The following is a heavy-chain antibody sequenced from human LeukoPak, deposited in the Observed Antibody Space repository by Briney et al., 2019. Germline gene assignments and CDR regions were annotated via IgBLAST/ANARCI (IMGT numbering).Heavy chain of an antibody. V-gene: IGHV4-4*07. CDR1: GGSISSYY. CDR3: GSASKTYYYGSGSYYTFDY. CDR2: IYTSGST. Sequence: SGTLSLTCTVAGGSISSYYWSWIRQPAGKGLEGSGRIYTSGSTDYNPSLKIPVTISVATSKNQFSLKLSSVTAADTAVYYCGSASKTYYYGSGSYYTFDYWGQGTLVTVSS. J-gene: IGHJ4*02. D-gene: IGHD3-10*01.